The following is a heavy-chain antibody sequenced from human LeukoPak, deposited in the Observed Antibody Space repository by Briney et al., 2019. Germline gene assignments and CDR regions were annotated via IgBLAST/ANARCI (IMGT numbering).Heavy chain of an antibody. CDR3: ARVTMVRGVIMYGMDV. J-gene: IGHJ6*02. CDR1: GYTFTSYG. D-gene: IGHD3-10*01. CDR2: ISAYNGNT. V-gene: IGHV1-18*01. Sequence: ASVKVSCKASGYTFTSYGISWVRQAPGQGLEWMGWISAYNGNTSYAQKLQGRVTMTTDTSTSTAYMELRSLRSDDTAVYYCARVTMVRGVIMYGMDVWGQGTTVTVSS.